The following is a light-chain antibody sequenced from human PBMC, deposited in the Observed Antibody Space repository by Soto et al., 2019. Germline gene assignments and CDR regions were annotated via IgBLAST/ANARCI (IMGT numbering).Light chain of an antibody. V-gene: IGLV4-69*01. Sequence: QTVVTQSPSATASRGASVKLTCTLSSGHSSYAIAWHQQQPEKGPRYLMKLNSDGSHSKGDGIPDRFSGSSSGAERYLTISSLQSDDEADYYCQTWGTGIWVFGGGTKLTVL. CDR3: QTWGTGIWV. CDR1: SGHSSYA. CDR2: LNSDGSH. J-gene: IGLJ3*02.